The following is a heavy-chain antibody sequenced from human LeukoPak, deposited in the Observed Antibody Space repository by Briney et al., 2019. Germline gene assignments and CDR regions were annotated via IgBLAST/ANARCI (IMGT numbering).Heavy chain of an antibody. Sequence: GGSLRLSCAASGFTFSSYSMNWVRQAPGKGLEWVSSISSSSSYIYYADSVKGRFTISRDNAKNSLYLQMNSLRAEDTAVYYCARKTDWGNAFDIWGQGTMVTVSS. J-gene: IGHJ3*02. CDR1: GFTFSSYS. CDR2: ISSSSSYI. D-gene: IGHD3-16*01. V-gene: IGHV3-21*01. CDR3: ARKTDWGNAFDI.